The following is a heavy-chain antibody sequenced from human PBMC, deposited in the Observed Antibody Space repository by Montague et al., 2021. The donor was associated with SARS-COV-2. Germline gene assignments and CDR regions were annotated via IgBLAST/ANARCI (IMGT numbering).Heavy chain of an antibody. J-gene: IGHJ4*02. D-gene: IGHD3-10*01. V-gene: IGHV4-34*01. CDR3: ATSSSRSYYVGLDY. CDR1: GGSFSGFQ. Sequence: SETLSLTCALYGGSFSGFQWSWIRQSPGKGLEWIGEINQSGSTNYNVSLKSRLTMSLGTSKNQVSLKLSSVTAADTAVYYCATSSSRSYYVGLDYWGQGTLVTVTS. CDR2: INQSGST.